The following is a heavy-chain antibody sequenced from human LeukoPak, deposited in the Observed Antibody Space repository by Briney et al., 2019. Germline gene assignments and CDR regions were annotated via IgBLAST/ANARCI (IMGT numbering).Heavy chain of an antibody. Sequence: GGSLSLSCAASGFTFTRFNMNWVRQAPGKGLELVSSITTSGPYIYYADSVQGRFTISKDNAKNSLYLQMSSLRAEDTAVYYCARPFYYDTNGGEGMDVWGQGATVTVSS. CDR2: ITTSGPYI. D-gene: IGHD2-8*01. V-gene: IGHV3-21*06. CDR1: GFTFTRFN. J-gene: IGHJ6*02. CDR3: ARPFYYDTNGGEGMDV.